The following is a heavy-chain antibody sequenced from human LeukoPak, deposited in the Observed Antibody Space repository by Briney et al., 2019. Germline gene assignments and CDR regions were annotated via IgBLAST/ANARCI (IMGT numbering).Heavy chain of an antibody. D-gene: IGHD6-19*01. CDR3: ARWAYSTDWYQYFDK. CDR2: IYYSGST. J-gene: IGHJ4*02. CDR1: GGSISSYY. V-gene: IGHV4-59*08. Sequence: SETLSLTCTVSGGSISSYYWTWIRQPPGAGLEWIGYIYYSGSTNYNPSLKSRVTISVDTSKNQFSLKLSSVTAADTAVYYCARWAYSTDWYQYFDKWGQGTLATVSS.